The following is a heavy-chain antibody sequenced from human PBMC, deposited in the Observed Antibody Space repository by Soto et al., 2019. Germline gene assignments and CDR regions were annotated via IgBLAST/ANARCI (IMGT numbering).Heavy chain of an antibody. Sequence: ASETLSLTCTVSGGSISSYYWSWIRQPPGKGLEWIGYIYYSGSTYYNPSLKSRVTISVDTSKNQFSLKLSSVTAADTAVYYCATGSGRNHYYYYGMDVWGQGTTVTVSS. CDR1: GGSISSYY. CDR2: IYYSGST. D-gene: IGHD3-10*01. CDR3: ATGSGRNHYYYYGMDV. V-gene: IGHV4-59*12. J-gene: IGHJ6*02.